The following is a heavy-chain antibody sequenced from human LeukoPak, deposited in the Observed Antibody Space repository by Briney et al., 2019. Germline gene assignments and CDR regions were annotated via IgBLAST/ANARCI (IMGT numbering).Heavy chain of an antibody. V-gene: IGHV1-18*01. Sequence: ASVKVSCKASGYTFTSYGISWVRQAPGQGLEWMGWISAYNGNTNYAQKLQGRVTMTTDTSTSTAYMELRSLRSDDTAIYCCARASIAVAGGPTGSHRFDYWGQGTLVTVSS. CDR1: GYTFTSYG. D-gene: IGHD6-19*01. J-gene: IGHJ4*02. CDR3: ARASIAVAGGPTGSHRFDY. CDR2: ISAYNGNT.